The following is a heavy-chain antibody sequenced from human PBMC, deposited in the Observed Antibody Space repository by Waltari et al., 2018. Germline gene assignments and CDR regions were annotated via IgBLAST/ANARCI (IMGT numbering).Heavy chain of an antibody. D-gene: IGHD3-22*01. Sequence: EVQLVESGGGLVQPGRSLRPSCAASGFTFDDYAMHWARQPQGKGLGWVPGISWISGRIGYEDAVKGRFTISRDNDKKLLYLQMNSLRAEDTALYYCAKDGEDTLYDSSGMGAFDIWGQGTMVTVSS. CDR3: AKDGEDTLYDSSGMGAFDI. J-gene: IGHJ3*02. V-gene: IGHV3-9*01. CDR1: GFTFDDYA. CDR2: ISWISGRI.